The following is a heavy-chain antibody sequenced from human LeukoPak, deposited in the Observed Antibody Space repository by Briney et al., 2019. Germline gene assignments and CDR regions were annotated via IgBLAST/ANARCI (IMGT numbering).Heavy chain of an antibody. CDR3: ARLYGNFQNYYDY. CDR2: IYYRGST. Sequence: ASETLSLTCTVSGGSISSISYYWGWIRQPPGKGLEWIGHIYYRGSTFYNPSLRGRVTISVDTSKNHFSVKLTSVTTADTAVYYCARLYGNFQNYYDYWGQGTLVTVSS. V-gene: IGHV4-39*07. CDR1: GGSISSISYY. J-gene: IGHJ4*02. D-gene: IGHD1-7*01.